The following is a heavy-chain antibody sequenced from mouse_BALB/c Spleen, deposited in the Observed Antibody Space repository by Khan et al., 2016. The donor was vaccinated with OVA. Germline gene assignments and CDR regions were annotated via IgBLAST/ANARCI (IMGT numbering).Heavy chain of an antibody. J-gene: IGHJ2*01. CDR2: INPTSGYT. CDR3: TRDRIDY. Sequence: QVQLQQPGAELAKPGASVKMSCKASGYTFTTYWMHWIKQRPGQGLEWIGYINPTSGYTDYNEKFKDRATLSADKSSRTAYMQLTSLTSEDSAVYDCTRDRIDYWGQGTTLTVSS. CDR1: GYTFTTYW. V-gene: IGHV1-7*01.